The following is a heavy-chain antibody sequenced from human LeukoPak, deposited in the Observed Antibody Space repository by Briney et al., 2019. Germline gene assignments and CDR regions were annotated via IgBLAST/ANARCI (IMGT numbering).Heavy chain of an antibody. CDR3: AREHAGWYSLDY. D-gene: IGHD6-19*01. CDR1: GYTCTSYS. V-gene: IGHV1-18*01. CDR2: ISAYNGNT. Sequence: GASVKLSCKASGYTCTSYSISWVRHAPGQGLEWRGWISAYNGNTNYAQKLQGRVTMTTDTSTSTAYMELRSLRSDDTAVEYCAREHAGWYSLDYWGEGTLVTVSS. J-gene: IGHJ4*02.